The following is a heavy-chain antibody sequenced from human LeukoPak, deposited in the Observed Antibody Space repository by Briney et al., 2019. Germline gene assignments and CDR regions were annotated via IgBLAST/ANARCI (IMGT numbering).Heavy chain of an antibody. CDR2: IKHDGSGP. Sequence: PGGSLRLSCAVSGFTFSNYWMTWVRQAPGKGLEWVANIKHDGSGPSYLDSVRGRFTISRDNARNSLSLQMTSLRAEDTAVYHCARAREITVSGTDYFDYWGQGTLVTVSS. D-gene: IGHD6-19*01. V-gene: IGHV3-7*01. J-gene: IGHJ4*02. CDR1: GFTFSNYW. CDR3: ARAREITVSGTDYFDY.